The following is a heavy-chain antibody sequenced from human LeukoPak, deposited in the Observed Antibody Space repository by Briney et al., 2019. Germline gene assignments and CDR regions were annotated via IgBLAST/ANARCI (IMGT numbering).Heavy chain of an antibody. J-gene: IGHJ4*02. CDR3: AKAATHSYFDY. Sequence: GGSLRLSCAASRFTFSDYYMSWIRQAPGKGLEWVSYISSSGSTTYYADSVKGRFTISRDNSKNTVYLQMNSLRAEDTAVYYCAKAATHSYFDYWGQGTLVTVSS. V-gene: IGHV3-11*01. CDR2: ISSSGSTT. CDR1: RFTFSDYY.